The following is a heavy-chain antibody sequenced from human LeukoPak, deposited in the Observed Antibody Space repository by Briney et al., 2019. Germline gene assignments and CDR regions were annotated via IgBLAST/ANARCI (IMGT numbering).Heavy chain of an antibody. CDR3: AKLDPWAYAT. Sequence: AGGSLRLSCAASGFTFSSYGMHWVRQAPGKGLEWVAFIRYDGSNKYYADSVKGRFTISRDNSKNTLYLQMNSLRAEDTAVYYCAKLDPWAYATWGQGTLVTVSS. D-gene: IGHD2-2*01. V-gene: IGHV3-30*02. CDR2: IRYDGSNK. CDR1: GFTFSSYG. J-gene: IGHJ5*02.